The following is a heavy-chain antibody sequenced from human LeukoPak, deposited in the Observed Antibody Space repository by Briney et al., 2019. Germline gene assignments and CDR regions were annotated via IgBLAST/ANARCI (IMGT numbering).Heavy chain of an antibody. CDR2: ISSSGSTI. Sequence: GGSLRLSCAASGFTFSSYEMNWVRQAPGKGLEWVSYISSSGSTIYYADPVKGRFTISRDNAKNSLYLQMNSLRAEDTAVYYCARGKSGYDILTGYPNDAFDIWGQGTMVTVSS. J-gene: IGHJ3*02. CDR1: GFTFSSYE. V-gene: IGHV3-48*03. CDR3: ARGKSGYDILTGYPNDAFDI. D-gene: IGHD3-9*01.